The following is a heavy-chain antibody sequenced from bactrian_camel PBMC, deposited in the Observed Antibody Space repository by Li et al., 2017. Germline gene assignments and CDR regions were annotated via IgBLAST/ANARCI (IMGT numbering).Heavy chain of an antibody. Sequence: HVQLVESGGGSVQPGGSLRLSCAASGFTFSSYYMSWVRQAPGKGLEWVSTIFSDGRNTYYADSVKGRFTISRDNAKNTVALQMNSLKLEDTAAYYCLVDVGHQPRGQGTQVTVSS. V-gene: IGHV3-2*01. J-gene: IGHJ4*01. D-gene: IGHD7*01. CDR1: GFTFSSYY. CDR2: IFSDGRNT.